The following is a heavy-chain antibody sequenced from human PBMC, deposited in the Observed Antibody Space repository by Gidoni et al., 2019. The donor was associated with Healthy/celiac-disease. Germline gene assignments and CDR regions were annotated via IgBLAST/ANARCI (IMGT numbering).Heavy chain of an antibody. CDR1: GFTFSSYS. CDR3: ASEPRGSYDFWSGYYA. Sequence: EVQLVESGGGLVQPGGSLRLSCAASGFTFSSYSMNWVRQAPGKGLEWVSYISSSSSTIYHADSVKGRFTISRDNAKNSLYLQMNSLRDEDTAVYYCASEPRGSYDFWSGYYAWGQGTLVTVSS. D-gene: IGHD3-3*01. CDR2: ISSSSSTI. V-gene: IGHV3-48*02. J-gene: IGHJ4*02.